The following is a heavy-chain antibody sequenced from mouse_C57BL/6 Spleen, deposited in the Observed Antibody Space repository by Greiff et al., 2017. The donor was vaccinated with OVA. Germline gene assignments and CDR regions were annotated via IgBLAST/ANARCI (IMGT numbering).Heavy chain of an antibody. CDR2: IYPGDGDT. CDR1: GYAFSSSW. J-gene: IGHJ4*01. Sequence: QVQLQQSGPELVKPGASVKISCKASGYAFSSSWMNWVKQRPGKGLEWIGRIYPGDGDTNYNGKFKGKATLTADKSSSTAYMQLSSLTSEDSAVYFYARGPLTAGAMDYWGQGTSVTVSS. V-gene: IGHV1-82*01. CDR3: ARGPLTAGAMDY. D-gene: IGHD1-1*01.